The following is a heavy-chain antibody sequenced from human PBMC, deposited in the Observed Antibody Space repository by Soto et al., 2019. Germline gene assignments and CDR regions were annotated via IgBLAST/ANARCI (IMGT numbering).Heavy chain of an antibody. CDR1: GYTFTSYD. CDR3: ARGDPVAGPLDY. J-gene: IGHJ4*02. Sequence: ASVKVSCKASGYTFTSYDINWVRQATGQGLEWMGWMNPNSGNTGYAQKFQGRVTMTRNTSLSTAYMELSSLRSEDTAVYYCARGDPVAGPLDYWGQGTLVTVSS. D-gene: IGHD6-19*01. CDR2: MNPNSGNT. V-gene: IGHV1-8*01.